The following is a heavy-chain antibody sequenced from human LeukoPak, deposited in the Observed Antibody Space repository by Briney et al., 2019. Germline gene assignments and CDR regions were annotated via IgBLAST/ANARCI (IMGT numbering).Heavy chain of an antibody. Sequence: PGGSLRLSCAASGFTFSSYWMHWVRQVPGKGLVWVSRINSDGFSISYADSVKGRFTISRDNAKNTLYLQMNSLRAEDTAVYYCARGTATAFDYWGQGTLVPVSS. CDR2: INSDGFSI. CDR3: ARGTATAFDY. D-gene: IGHD5-18*01. V-gene: IGHV3-74*01. J-gene: IGHJ4*02. CDR1: GFTFSSYW.